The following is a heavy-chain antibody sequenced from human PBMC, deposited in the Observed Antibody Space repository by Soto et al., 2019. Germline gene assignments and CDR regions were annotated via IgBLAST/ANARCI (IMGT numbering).Heavy chain of an antibody. CDR2: INPSAGTT. J-gene: IGHJ6*02. CDR1: VYTFTICY. CDR3: ARSSRYCGGDCPSFTYYYYNGMDV. D-gene: IGHD2-21*02. V-gene: IGHV1-46*04. Sequence: ASVTVTCTACVYTFTICYIYWVRLAPGQGLKSIVIINPSAGTTKYAQKLQGRVNMTRDTSTSIVYMELSSLRSEDTAVYFCARSSRYCGGDCPSFTYYYYNGMDVWGQGTTVTVSS.